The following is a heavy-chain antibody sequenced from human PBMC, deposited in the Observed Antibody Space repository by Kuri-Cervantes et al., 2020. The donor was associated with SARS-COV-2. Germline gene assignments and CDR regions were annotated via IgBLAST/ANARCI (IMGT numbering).Heavy chain of an antibody. D-gene: IGHD7-27*01. CDR2: INPSGGST. V-gene: IGHV1-46*01. J-gene: IGHJ4*02. CDR1: GYTLTSYY. Sequence: ASVKVSCKASGYTLTSYYMHRVRQAPGQGLEWMGIINPSGGSTSYAQKFQGRVTMTRDTSTSTVYMELSSLRSEDTAVYYCARAELTGIDYWGQGTLVTVSS. CDR3: ARAELTGIDY.